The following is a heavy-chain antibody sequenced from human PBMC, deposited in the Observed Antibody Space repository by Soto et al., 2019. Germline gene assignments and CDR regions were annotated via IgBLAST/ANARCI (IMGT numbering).Heavy chain of an antibody. CDR1: GGSISTYY. J-gene: IGHJ4*02. Sequence: SETLSLTCSVSGGSISTYYWTWIRQPPGKGLEWIGYIYYSGSANYNPSLKSRLTISLDTSKNQFSLKLTSVTAADTAVYYCARQRYSGFYYFDYWGQGALVTVS. CDR3: ARQRYSGFYYFDY. V-gene: IGHV4-59*01. CDR2: IYYSGSA. D-gene: IGHD6-19*01.